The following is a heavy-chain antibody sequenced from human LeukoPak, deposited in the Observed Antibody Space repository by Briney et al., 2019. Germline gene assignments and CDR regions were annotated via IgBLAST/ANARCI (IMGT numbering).Heavy chain of an antibody. CDR2: IYYSGST. J-gene: IGHJ4*02. V-gene: IGHV4-39*01. Sequence: SETLSLTCTVSGGSISSSSYYWGWIRQPPGKGLEWIGSIYYSGSTYYNPSLKSRVTISVDTSKNQFSLKLSSVTAADTAVYYCARRGYDSGSDYWGQGTLVTVSS. CDR1: GGSISSSSYY. D-gene: IGHD3-10*01. CDR3: ARRGYDSGSDY.